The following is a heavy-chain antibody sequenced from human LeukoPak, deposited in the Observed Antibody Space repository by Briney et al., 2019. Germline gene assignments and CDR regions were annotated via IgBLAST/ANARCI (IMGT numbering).Heavy chain of an antibody. V-gene: IGHV3-23*01. Sequence: GGSLRLSCAASGFPLSSYAMSWVRQGPGKGLEWVAATSSSDPGTYHADSVKGRFTISRDNAKSTLYLQMNSLRAEDTAVYYCARGRDGKIFDYWGKGTLVTVSS. J-gene: IGHJ4*02. CDR3: ARGRDGKIFDY. D-gene: IGHD4-17*01. CDR1: GFPLSSYA. CDR2: TSSSDPGT.